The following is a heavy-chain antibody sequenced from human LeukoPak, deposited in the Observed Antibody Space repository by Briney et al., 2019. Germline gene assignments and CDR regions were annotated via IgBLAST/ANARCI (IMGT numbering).Heavy chain of an antibody. CDR1: GYTFTGYY. Sequence: ASVKVSFKASGYTFTGYYMHWVRQAPGQGREWMGWINPNSGGTNYAQKFQGRVTMTRDTSISTAYMELSRLRSDDTAVYYCARVSKRIAAAGHHNWFDPWGQGTLVTVSS. J-gene: IGHJ5*02. D-gene: IGHD6-13*01. CDR2: INPNSGGT. V-gene: IGHV1-2*02. CDR3: ARVSKRIAAAGHHNWFDP.